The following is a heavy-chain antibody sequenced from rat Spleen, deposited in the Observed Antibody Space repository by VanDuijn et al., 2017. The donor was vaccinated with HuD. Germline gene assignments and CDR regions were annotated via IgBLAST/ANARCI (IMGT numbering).Heavy chain of an antibody. CDR1: GFTFSNYG. CDR2: ISPSGGST. CDR3: ATDQYNSWFAY. V-gene: IGHV5-19*01. Sequence: EVQLVESGGGLVQPGRSLKLSCAASGFTFSNYGMHWIRQAPTKGLEWVASISPSGGSTYYRESVKGRFTITRDNAKSTLYLQMDSLRSKDTDTYYYATDQYNSWFAYWGQGTLVTVSS. D-gene: IGHD4-3*01. J-gene: IGHJ3*01.